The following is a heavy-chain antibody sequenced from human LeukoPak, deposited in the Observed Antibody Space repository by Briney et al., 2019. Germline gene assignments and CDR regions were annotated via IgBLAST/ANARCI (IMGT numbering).Heavy chain of an antibody. CDR3: ARDFYDGFALDY. V-gene: IGHV3-21*03. D-gene: IGHD2/OR15-2a*01. CDR1: GFTFDDYG. Sequence: PGGSLRLSCAASGFTFDDYGMSWVRQAPGKGLEWVSFIFSSSTYMYYTDSVKGRFTISRDNARNSLYLQMDNLRAEDTGVYYCARDFYDGFALDYWGQGTLVTVSS. J-gene: IGHJ4*02. CDR2: IFSSSTYM.